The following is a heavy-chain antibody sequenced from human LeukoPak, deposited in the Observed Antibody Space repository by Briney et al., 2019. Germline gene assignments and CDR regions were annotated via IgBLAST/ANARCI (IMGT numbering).Heavy chain of an antibody. CDR3: AKGEVLRYFDWLPGPYFDY. J-gene: IGHJ4*02. D-gene: IGHD3-9*01. CDR1: GFTFSSYA. CDR2: ISYDGSNK. Sequence: GGSLRLSCAASGFTFSSYAMHWVRQAPGKGLEWVAVISYDGSNKYYADSVKGRFTISRDNSKNTLYLQMNSLRAEDTAVYYCAKGEVLRYFDWLPGPYFDYWGQGTLVTVSS. V-gene: IGHV3-30*04.